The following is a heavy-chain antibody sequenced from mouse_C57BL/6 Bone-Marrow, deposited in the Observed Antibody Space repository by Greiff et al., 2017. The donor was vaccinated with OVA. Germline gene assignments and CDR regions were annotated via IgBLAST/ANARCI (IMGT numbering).Heavy chain of an antibody. CDR3: ARAYYGNYVGY. Sequence: VQLQQSGPGLVQPSQSLSITCTVSGFSLTSYGVHWVRQSPGKGLEWLGVIWSGGSTDYNAAFISRLSISKDNSKSQVFFKINSLQADDTAIYYCARAYYGNYVGYWGQGTTLTVSS. CDR1: GFSLTSYG. D-gene: IGHD2-10*01. CDR2: IWSGGST. V-gene: IGHV2-2*01. J-gene: IGHJ2*01.